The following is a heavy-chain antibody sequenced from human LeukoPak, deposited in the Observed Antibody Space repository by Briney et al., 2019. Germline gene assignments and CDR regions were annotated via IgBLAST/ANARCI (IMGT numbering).Heavy chain of an antibody. CDR3: AKVALTAPRHFCDH. D-gene: IGHD2-21*02. CDR2: ISGSGGVT. CDR1: GFTLSSYA. J-gene: IGHJ4*02. Sequence: GGALRLSCAASGFTLSSYAMTWVRDAPGKGLEWVSPISGSGGVTYYADSVEGRFTVSRDNSKSTLSLQMNSLRVEDTAVYLCAKVALTAPRHFCDHWGQGALVTLCS. V-gene: IGHV3-23*01.